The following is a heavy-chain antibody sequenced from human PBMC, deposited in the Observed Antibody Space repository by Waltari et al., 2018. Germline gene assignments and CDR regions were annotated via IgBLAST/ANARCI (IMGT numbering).Heavy chain of an antibody. CDR1: GDSLSTSNYY. CDR2: VYVCGST. J-gene: IGHJ5*02. Sequence: QLQLQESGPGLVKPSATLSLTCTVSGDSLSTSNYYWGWIRHPPGKGLEWSGSVYVCGSTYRNPSLESRVTISLDTSNNLFSLRLSSVTAADTAVYYCASWTMIRGVIPRFDPWGQGTLVTVSS. D-gene: IGHD3-10*01. CDR3: ASWTMIRGVIPRFDP. V-gene: IGHV4-39*02.